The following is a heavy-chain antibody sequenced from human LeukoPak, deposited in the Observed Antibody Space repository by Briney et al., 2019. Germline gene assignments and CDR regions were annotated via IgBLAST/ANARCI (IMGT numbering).Heavy chain of an antibody. CDR1: GGTFSSYA. D-gene: IGHD2-2*01. V-gene: IGHV1-69*13. CDR2: IIPIFGTA. J-gene: IGHJ5*02. CDR3: ARGDIVVVPAATNWFDP. Sequence: SVKVSCKASGGTFSSYAISWVRQAPGQGLEWMGGIIPIFGTANYSQTFQGRVTITADESTGTAYMELSSLRSEDTAVYYCARGDIVVVPAATNWFDPWGQGTLVTVSS.